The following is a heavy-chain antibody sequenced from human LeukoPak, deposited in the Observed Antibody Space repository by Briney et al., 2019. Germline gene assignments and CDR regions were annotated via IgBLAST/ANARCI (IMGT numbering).Heavy chain of an antibody. CDR2: ISAYNGST. CDR3: ARSPTLIVVVPAAISPYYYYMDV. J-gene: IGHJ6*03. CDR1: GYTFTSYG. V-gene: IGHV1-18*01. D-gene: IGHD2-2*01. Sequence: VKVSCKASGYTFTSYGISWVRQAPGQGLEWMGWISAYNGSTNYAQKLQGRATMTTDTSTSTAYMELRSLRSDDTAVYYCARSPTLIVVVPAAISPYYYYMDVWGKGTTVTVSS.